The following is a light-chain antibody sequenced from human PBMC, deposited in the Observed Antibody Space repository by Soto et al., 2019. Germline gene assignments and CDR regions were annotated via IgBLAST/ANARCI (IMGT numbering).Light chain of an antibody. CDR1: RSNIGTNT. V-gene: IGLV1-44*01. Sequence: QTVVTQPPSASGTPGQRVSISCSGSRSNIGTNTVNWYQQFPGTAPKLLIFSSYLRLSGVPDRFSASRSGASASLAISGLQSEDEADYYCAAWDDSHDAYVFGSGTKVTVL. J-gene: IGLJ1*01. CDR3: AAWDDSHDAYV. CDR2: SSY.